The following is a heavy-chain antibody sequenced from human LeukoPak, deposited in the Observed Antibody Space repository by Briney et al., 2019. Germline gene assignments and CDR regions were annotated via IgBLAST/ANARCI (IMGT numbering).Heavy chain of an antibody. CDR3: ARASDSSGYYLIDY. Sequence: PSETLSLTCTVSGGSISSSSYYWGWIRQPPGKGLEWIGSIYYSGSTYYNPSLKSRVTISVDTSKNQFSLKLSSVTAADTAVYYCARASDSSGYYLIDYWGQGTLVTVSS. J-gene: IGHJ4*02. V-gene: IGHV4-39*07. CDR1: GGSISSSSYY. CDR2: IYYSGST. D-gene: IGHD3-22*01.